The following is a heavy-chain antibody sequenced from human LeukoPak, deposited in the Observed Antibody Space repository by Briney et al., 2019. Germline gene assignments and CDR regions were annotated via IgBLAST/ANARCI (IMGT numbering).Heavy chain of an antibody. CDR1: GYTFTSYY. D-gene: IGHD3-10*01. CDR3: ARPGPGGAYYFDY. CDR2: INPNSGGT. Sequence: ASVKVSCKASGYTFTSYYMHWVRQAPGQGLEWMGRINPNSGGTNYAQKFQGRVTMTRDTSISTAYMELSRLRSDDTAVYYCARPGPGGAYYFDYWGQGTLVTVSS. J-gene: IGHJ4*02. V-gene: IGHV1-2*06.